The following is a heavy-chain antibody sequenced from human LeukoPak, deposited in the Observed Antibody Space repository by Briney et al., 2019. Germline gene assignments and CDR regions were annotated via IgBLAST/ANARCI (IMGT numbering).Heavy chain of an antibody. J-gene: IGHJ4*02. CDR1: DYTFTNYD. CDR3: ARVAGNIDY. Sequence: GASVKVSCKAADYTFTNYDINWVRRATGQGLEWMGWMSTSSGNTGYAQKFQGRLTMTRDTSITTVYMELSSLRSDDTAVYYCARVAGNIDYWGQGTLVTVSS. D-gene: IGHD1/OR15-1a*01. CDR2: MSTSSGNT. V-gene: IGHV1-8*01.